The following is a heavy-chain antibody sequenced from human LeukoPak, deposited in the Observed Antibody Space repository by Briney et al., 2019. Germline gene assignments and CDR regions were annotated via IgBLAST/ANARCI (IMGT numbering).Heavy chain of an antibody. Sequence: PSETLSLTCTVSGGSISSSSYYWGWIRQPPGKGLEWIGSIYYSGSTYYNPSLESRVTISVDTSKNQFSLKLSSVTAADTAVYYCARYYGSGSNDYWGQGTLVTVSS. D-gene: IGHD3-10*01. CDR2: IYYSGST. CDR3: ARYYGSGSNDY. J-gene: IGHJ4*02. V-gene: IGHV4-39*01. CDR1: GGSISSSSYY.